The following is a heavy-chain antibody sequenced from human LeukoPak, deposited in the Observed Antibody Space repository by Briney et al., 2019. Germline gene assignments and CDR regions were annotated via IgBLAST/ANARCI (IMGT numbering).Heavy chain of an antibody. CDR1: GGSISSSSYY. D-gene: IGHD3-9*01. J-gene: IGHJ4*02. Sequence: SETLSLTCTVSGGSISSSSYYWGWIRQPPGKGLEWIGSIYYSGSTYYNPSPKSRVTISVDTSKNQFSLKLSSVTAADTAVYYCARQDYDILTGYSDYFDYWGQGTLVTVSS. CDR2: IYYSGST. V-gene: IGHV4-39*01. CDR3: ARQDYDILTGYSDYFDY.